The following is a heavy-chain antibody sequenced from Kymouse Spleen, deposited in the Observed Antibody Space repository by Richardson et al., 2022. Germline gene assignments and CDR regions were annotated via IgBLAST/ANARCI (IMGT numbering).Heavy chain of an antibody. CDR1: GFTFSSYG. CDR3: AKDRTTVTLFDY. Sequence: QVQLVESGGGVVQPGRSLRLSCAASGFTFSSYGMHWVRQAPGKGLEWVAVISYDGSNKYYADSVKGRFTISRDNSKNTLYLQMNSLRAEDTAVYYCAKDRTTVTLFDYWGQGTLVTVSS. V-gene: IGHV3-30*18. J-gene: IGHJ4*02. D-gene: IGHD4-17*01. CDR2: ISYDGSNK.